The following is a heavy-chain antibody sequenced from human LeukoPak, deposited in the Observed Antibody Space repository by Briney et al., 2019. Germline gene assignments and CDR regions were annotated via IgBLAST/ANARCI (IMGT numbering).Heavy chain of an antibody. J-gene: IGHJ6*03. V-gene: IGHV4-34*01. CDR1: GGSFSGYY. D-gene: IGHD3-10*01. CDR3: ARDFFGSGSYGYYYYYYMDV. CDR2: INHSGST. Sequence: AETLSLTCAVYGGSFSGYYWSWIRQPPGKGLEWIGEINHSGSTNYNPSLKRRGTISVDTSKNQFSLKLSSVTAADTAVYYCARDFFGSGSYGYYYYYYMDVWGKGTTVTVSS.